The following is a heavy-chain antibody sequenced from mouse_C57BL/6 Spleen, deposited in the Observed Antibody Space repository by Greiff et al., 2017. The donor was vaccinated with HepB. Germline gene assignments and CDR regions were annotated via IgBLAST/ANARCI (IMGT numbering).Heavy chain of an antibody. CDR2: INPSSGYT. J-gene: IGHJ2*01. Sequence: VQGVESGAELAKPGASVKLSCKASGYTFTSYWMHWVKQRPGQGLEWIGYINPSSGYTKYNQKFKDKATLTADKSSSTAYMQLSSLTYEDSAVYYCAHMITVYFDYWGQGTTLTVSS. D-gene: IGHD2-4*01. CDR3: AHMITVYFDY. V-gene: IGHV1-7*01. CDR1: GYTFTSYW.